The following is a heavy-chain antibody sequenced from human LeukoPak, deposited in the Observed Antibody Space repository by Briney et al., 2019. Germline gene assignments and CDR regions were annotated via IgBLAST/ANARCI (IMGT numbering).Heavy chain of an antibody. CDR1: GGSFSGYY. CDR2: INHSGST. Sequence: PSETLSLTCAVYGGSFSGYYWSWIRQPPGKGLEWIGEINHSGSTNYNPSLKSRVTISVDTSKNQFSLKLSSVTAADTAVYYCARGTRGPRGYFDLWGRGTLVTVSS. CDR3: ARGTRGPRGYFDL. J-gene: IGHJ2*01. V-gene: IGHV4-34*01.